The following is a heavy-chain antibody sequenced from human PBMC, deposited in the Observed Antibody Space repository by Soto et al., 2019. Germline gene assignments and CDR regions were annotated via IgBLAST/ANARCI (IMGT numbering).Heavy chain of an antibody. J-gene: IGHJ5*02. CDR3: AKGYAARVEGAFDP. D-gene: IGHD5-18*01. V-gene: IGHV3-23*01. Sequence: GGSLTLSCAASGFTTSGYCMSWVRQAPGKGLEWVSAISGSGGSTYYADSEKGRFTISRDNSKNTLYLQMNSLRAEDTAVDYCAKGYAARVEGAFDPWGQGTLVTVSS. CDR1: GFTTSGYC. CDR2: ISGSGGST.